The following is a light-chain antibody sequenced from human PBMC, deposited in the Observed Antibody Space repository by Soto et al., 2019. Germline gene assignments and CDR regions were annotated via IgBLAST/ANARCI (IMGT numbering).Light chain of an antibody. Sequence: QSVLTQPPSASGSPGQSITISCTGSRDDVGGYKYVSWYQQHPGKAPKLIIYEVDKQPSGVPDRFSGSKSDNTASLTVSGLQNEDDADYYCNSYAGRNNFVFGTGTKLTVL. V-gene: IGLV2-8*01. J-gene: IGLJ1*01. CDR1: RDDVGGYKY. CDR2: EVD. CDR3: NSYAGRNNFV.